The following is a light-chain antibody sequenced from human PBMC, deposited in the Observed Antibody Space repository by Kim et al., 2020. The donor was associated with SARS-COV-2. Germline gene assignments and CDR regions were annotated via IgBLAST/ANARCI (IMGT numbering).Light chain of an antibody. CDR2: AAS. J-gene: IGKJ2*02. CDR1: QGISTD. Sequence: ACVGDRVTVTCRASQGISTDLAWVQQKPGKVPKLLIYAASTLRSGVPSRCSGSGSGTDFTLTISSLQPEDVATYYCQKYNSAPRTFGQGTKLEI. CDR3: QKYNSAPRT. V-gene: IGKV1-27*01.